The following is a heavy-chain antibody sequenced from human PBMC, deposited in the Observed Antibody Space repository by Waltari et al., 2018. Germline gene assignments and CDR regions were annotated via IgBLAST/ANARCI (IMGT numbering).Heavy chain of an antibody. CDR3: ARHSSSGWDFDY. J-gene: IGHJ4*02. CDR1: GGSISSSSYY. D-gene: IGHD6-19*01. Sequence: QLQLQESGPGLVKPSETLSLTCTVSGGSISSSSYYWGWIRQPPGKGLELIGSIYYSGSTYYNPSLKSRVTISVDTSKNQFSLKLSSVTAADTAVYYCARHSSSGWDFDYWGQGTLVTVSS. CDR2: IYYSGST. V-gene: IGHV4-39*01.